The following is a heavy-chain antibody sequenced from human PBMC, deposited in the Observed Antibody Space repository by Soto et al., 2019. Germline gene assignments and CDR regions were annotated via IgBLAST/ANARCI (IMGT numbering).Heavy chain of an antibody. D-gene: IGHD5-18*01. Sequence: PXGSLRLSCSAAGFAFNIYEMNWVRQAPGKGLEWVSYISTSGTTIYYADSVKGRFTISRDNAKNSLYLQMNSLRAEDTAVYFCARVRPGYSYGYPNWFDHWGQGTLVTVSS. CDR1: GFAFNIYE. CDR2: ISTSGTTI. V-gene: IGHV3-48*03. CDR3: ARVRPGYSYGYPNWFDH. J-gene: IGHJ5*02.